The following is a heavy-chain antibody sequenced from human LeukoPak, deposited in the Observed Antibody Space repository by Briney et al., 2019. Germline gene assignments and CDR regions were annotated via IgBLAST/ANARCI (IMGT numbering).Heavy chain of an antibody. CDR3: ARETDDILTGYYSNFDY. J-gene: IGHJ4*02. D-gene: IGHD3-9*01. Sequence: SETLSLTCTVSGGSISSGSYYWSWIRQPAGKGLEWIGRIYTSGSTNYNPSLKSRVTISVDTSKNQFSLKLSSVTAADTAVYYCARETDDILTGYYSNFDYWGQGTLVTVSS. V-gene: IGHV4-61*02. CDR1: GGSISSGSYY. CDR2: IYTSGST.